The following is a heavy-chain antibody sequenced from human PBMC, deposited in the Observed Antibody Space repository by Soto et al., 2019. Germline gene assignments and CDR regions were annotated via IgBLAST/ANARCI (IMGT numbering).Heavy chain of an antibody. V-gene: IGHV3-33*01. CDR1: GFTFSSYG. Sequence: PGGSLRLSCAASGFTFSSYGMHWVRQAPGKGLEWVAVIWYDGSNKYYADSVKGRFTISRDNSKNTLYLQMNSLRAEDTAVYYCARDRHGSGSTVYYFDYWGQGTLVTVSS. CDR3: ARDRHGSGSTVYYFDY. D-gene: IGHD3-10*01. CDR2: IWYDGSNK. J-gene: IGHJ4*02.